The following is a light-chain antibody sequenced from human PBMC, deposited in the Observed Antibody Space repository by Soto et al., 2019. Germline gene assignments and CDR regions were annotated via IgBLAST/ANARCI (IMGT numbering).Light chain of an antibody. CDR1: HDIGIW. CDR2: DAS. V-gene: IGKV1-5*01. CDR3: QQYKSYPVT. J-gene: IGKJ4*01. Sequence: IHTTQAPSTQTPPLLHSDTITCLASHDIGIWLSWYQQKPGKAPRLLIYDASNLKSGVPSRFSGSGSGTEFTLTISCLQPDDFGSYYCQQYKSYPVTFGGGTKVDIK.